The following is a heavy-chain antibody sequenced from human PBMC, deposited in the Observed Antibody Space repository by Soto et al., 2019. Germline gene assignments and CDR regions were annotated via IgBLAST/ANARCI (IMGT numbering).Heavy chain of an antibody. Sequence: EVQLEESGGGLVQPGGSLRLSCAASGFSFSSYWMSWVRQAPGKGPEWVAIVSLDGRDKTYADSVKGRFTISRDNAENSLLLQMNSMRADDTAVYYCARDDRSSGPFDYCGQGDLVTVSS. V-gene: IGHV3-7*01. D-gene: IGHD6-19*01. CDR3: ARDDRSSGPFDY. CDR2: VSLDGRDK. CDR1: GFSFSSYW. J-gene: IGHJ4*02.